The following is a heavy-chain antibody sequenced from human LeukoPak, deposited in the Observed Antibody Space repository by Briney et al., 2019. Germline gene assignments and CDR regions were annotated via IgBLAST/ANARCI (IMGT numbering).Heavy chain of an antibody. V-gene: IGHV3-11*01. CDR2: ISSSGSTI. CDR3: ALPPGLNWFDP. Sequence: GGXLXLSXXAXGXTFSDYYMSWIRQAPGKGLEWVSYISSSGSTIYYADSVKGRFTISRDNAKNSLYLQMNSLRAEDTAVYYCALPPGLNWFDPWGQGTLVTVSS. J-gene: IGHJ5*02. CDR1: GXTFSDYY.